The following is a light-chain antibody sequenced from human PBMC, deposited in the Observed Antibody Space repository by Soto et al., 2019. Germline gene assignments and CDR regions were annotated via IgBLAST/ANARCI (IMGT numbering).Light chain of an antibody. CDR1: QSISTW. V-gene: IGKV1-5*01. J-gene: IGKJ4*01. Sequence: DIQMTQSPSTLSASVGDRVTITCRASQSISTWLAWYQQKPGRAPKLLIYDASSLESGVPSRFSGSGSGTEFTLTISSLQPDDFATSYCQQYNSYPFTFGGGTKVEIK. CDR2: DAS. CDR3: QQYNSYPFT.